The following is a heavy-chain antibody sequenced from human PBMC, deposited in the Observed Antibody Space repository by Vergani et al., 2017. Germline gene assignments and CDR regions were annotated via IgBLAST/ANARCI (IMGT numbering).Heavy chain of an antibody. J-gene: IGHJ4*02. V-gene: IGHV3-23*01. CDR2: ISGSGGST. CDR3: AIVPRRGYYRSGPFDY. Sequence: EVQLLESGGGLVQPGGSLRLSCAASGFTFSSYAMSWVRQAPGKGLEWVSAISGSGGSTYYAASVKGRFTISRDNSKKTLYLQMNSLRAEDTAVDYCAIVPRRGYYRSGPFDYWGQGTLVTVSS. CDR1: GFTFSSYA. D-gene: IGHD3-3*01.